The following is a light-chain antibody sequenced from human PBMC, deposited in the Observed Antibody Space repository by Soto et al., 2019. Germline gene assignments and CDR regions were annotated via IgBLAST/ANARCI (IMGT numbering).Light chain of an antibody. CDR3: QQRSDWPSA. CDR2: DAS. V-gene: IGKV3-11*01. CDR1: QSVSSY. Sequence: EIVLTQSPATLSLSPGERATLSCRASQSVSSYLAWYQQKPGQAPRLLIYDASDRATGIPGRVSGSGSGTDFTLTISSLEPDDVAVYYCQQRSDWPSAFGGGTKVQIK. J-gene: IGKJ4*01.